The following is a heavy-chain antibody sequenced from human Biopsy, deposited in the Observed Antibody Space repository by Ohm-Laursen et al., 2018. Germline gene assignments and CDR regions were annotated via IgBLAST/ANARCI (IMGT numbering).Heavy chain of an antibody. Sequence: SLRLSCSASGFTFHTYAMNWVRQAPGKGLEWAAHIDVSDYNTYYADSVGGRFTISRDNSKQMVHLEINSLTADDTAVYYCVKQWGGYNFDSWGQGTLVTVSS. CDR2: IDVSDYNT. CDR3: VKQWGGYNFDS. V-gene: IGHV3-23*01. D-gene: IGHD1-14*01. J-gene: IGHJ5*01. CDR1: GFTFHTYA.